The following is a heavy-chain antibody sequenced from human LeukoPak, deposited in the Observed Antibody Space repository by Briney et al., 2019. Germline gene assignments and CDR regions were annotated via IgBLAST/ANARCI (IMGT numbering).Heavy chain of an antibody. D-gene: IGHD2-21*01. V-gene: IGHV4-39*07. CDR2: IYYSGNT. CDR3: ARVLLPHYYMDV. Sequence: SETLSLTCTVSGGSISNSGYYWGWIRQPPGKGLEWIGSIYYSGNTYYNPSLKTRVTISVDTSKNRFSLKLSSVTAADTAVYYCARVLLPHYYMDVWGKGTTVTVSS. CDR1: GGSISNSGYY. J-gene: IGHJ6*03.